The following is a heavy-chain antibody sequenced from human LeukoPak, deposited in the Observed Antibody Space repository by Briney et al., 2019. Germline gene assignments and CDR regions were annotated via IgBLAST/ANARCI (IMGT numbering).Heavy chain of an antibody. Sequence: SETLSLTCAVSGGSFSGYYWSWIRQPPGKGLEWSGEINHSGSTNYNPSLKSRVTISVDTSKNQFSLKLSSVTAADTAVYYCARGRGSGWSLYYFDYWGQGTLVTVSS. J-gene: IGHJ4*02. V-gene: IGHV4-34*01. CDR3: ARGRGSGWSLYYFDY. CDR2: INHSGST. CDR1: GGSFSGYY. D-gene: IGHD6-19*01.